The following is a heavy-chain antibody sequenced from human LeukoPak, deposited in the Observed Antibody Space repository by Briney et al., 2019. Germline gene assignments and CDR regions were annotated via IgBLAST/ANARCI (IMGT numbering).Heavy chain of an antibody. Sequence: ASVKVSCKASGYTFTDYYMHWVRQAPGQGLGWMGWVNLNNGGTKYEQKFQGRVTMTRDTSVSTAYMELSRLTSDDTAVYYCARDDGTSSENAFDIWGRGTMVTVSS. D-gene: IGHD6-6*01. V-gene: IGHV1-2*02. J-gene: IGHJ3*02. CDR3: ARDDGTSSENAFDI. CDR1: GYTFTDYY. CDR2: VNLNNGGT.